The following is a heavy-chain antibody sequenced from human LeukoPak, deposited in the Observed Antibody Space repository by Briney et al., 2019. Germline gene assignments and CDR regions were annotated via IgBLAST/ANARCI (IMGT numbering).Heavy chain of an antibody. CDR3: ARVVDGSGYFDY. J-gene: IGHJ4*02. CDR2: IYYSGST. Sequence: LRLSCAASGFTFSSYSMNWVRQPPGKGLEWIGYIYYSGSTYYNPSLKSRVTISVDTSKNQFSLKLSSVTAADTAVYYCARVVDGSGYFDYWGQGTLVTVSS. CDR1: GFTFSSYS. V-gene: IGHV4-30-4*08. D-gene: IGHD3-10*01.